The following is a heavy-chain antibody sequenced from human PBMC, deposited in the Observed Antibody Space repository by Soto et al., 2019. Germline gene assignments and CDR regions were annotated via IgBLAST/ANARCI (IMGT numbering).Heavy chain of an antibody. CDR2: RYYNGNI. D-gene: IGHD3-16*01. V-gene: IGHV4-59*01. CDR1: GDALSNYY. J-gene: IGHJ5*02. CDR3: ASGGNWFDP. Sequence: TLSLTLKFSGDALSNYYCTWVRQSPEKGLEWIGYRYYNGNINYNPPLKSRVTISIDTSKNQFTLTLKSVTAADTAVYYCASGGNWFDPWGQGVLVTVSS.